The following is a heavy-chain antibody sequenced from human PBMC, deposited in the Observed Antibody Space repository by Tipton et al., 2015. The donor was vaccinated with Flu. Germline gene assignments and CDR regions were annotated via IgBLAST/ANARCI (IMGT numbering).Heavy chain of an antibody. D-gene: IGHD2-15*01. V-gene: IGHV4-4*02. J-gene: IGHJ4*02. CDR1: GGSISSSNW. Sequence: TLSLTCAVSGGSISSSNWWSWVRQPPGKGLEWIGEIYHSGSTNYNPSLKSRVTISVDKSKNQFSLKMKSVTVADTAVYYCTRQVEAATRSSSWGQGTLVTVSS. CDR2: IYHSGST. CDR3: TRQVEAATRSSS.